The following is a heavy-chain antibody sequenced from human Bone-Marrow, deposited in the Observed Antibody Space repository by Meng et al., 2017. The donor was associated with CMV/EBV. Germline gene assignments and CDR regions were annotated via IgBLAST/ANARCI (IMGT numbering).Heavy chain of an antibody. Sequence: SGYTFTAYYIHWVRQAPGQGLEWMGIINPSDGNTDSARNFQGRITITRDTSTSTVYMDLSSLRSDDTAVYYCARIQRGWSGYYTSFDPWGQGTLVTVSS. V-gene: IGHV1-46*01. D-gene: IGHD3-3*01. J-gene: IGHJ5*02. CDR1: GYTFTAYY. CDR2: INPSDGNT. CDR3: ARIQRGWSGYYTSFDP.